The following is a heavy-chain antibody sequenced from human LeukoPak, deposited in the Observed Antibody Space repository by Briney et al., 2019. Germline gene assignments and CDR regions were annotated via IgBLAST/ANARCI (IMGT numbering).Heavy chain of an antibody. J-gene: IGHJ4*02. CDR2: IYYSGST. Sequence: SETLSLTCTVSGGSVSSGNYYWSWIRQPPGKGLDWIGYIYYSGSTNYNPSLKSRVTITVDTSKNQFSLRLSSVTAADTAVYYCARDPSGYFNYWGQGTLATVSS. V-gene: IGHV4-61*01. CDR3: ARDPSGYFNY. D-gene: IGHD3-22*01. CDR1: GGSVSSGNYY.